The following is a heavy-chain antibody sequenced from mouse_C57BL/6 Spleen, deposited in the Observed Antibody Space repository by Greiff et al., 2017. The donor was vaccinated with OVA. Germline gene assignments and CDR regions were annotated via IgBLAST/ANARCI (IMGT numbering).Heavy chain of an antibody. Sequence: VQLQQPGTELVKPGSSVKLSCTASGYTFTSYWMHWVQQSPGQGLEWIGNINPSNGGTNYNEKFKSKATLTVDKSSSTAYMQLSSLTSEDSAVYYCASHDYPWFAYWGQGTLVTVSA. CDR2: INPSNGGT. D-gene: IGHD2-4*01. V-gene: IGHV1-53*01. J-gene: IGHJ3*01. CDR3: ASHDYPWFAY. CDR1: GYTFTSYW.